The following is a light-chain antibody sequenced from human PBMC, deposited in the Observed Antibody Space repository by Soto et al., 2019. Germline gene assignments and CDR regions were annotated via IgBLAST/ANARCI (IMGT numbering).Light chain of an antibody. Sequence: ESVLTQSPGTLSLSPGERATLSCRADRSVSDTLLTWCQQKPGQAPRLLIFGTSNRAPGIPDRFSGSGSGTDFTLTISRLEPDDFAVYYCQHYGDSSWTFGQGTKVEIK. J-gene: IGKJ1*01. CDR1: RSVSDTL. V-gene: IGKV3-20*01. CDR3: QHYGDSSWT. CDR2: GTS.